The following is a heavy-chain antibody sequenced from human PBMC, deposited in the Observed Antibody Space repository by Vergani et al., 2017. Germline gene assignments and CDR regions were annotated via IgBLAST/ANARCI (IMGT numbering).Heavy chain of an antibody. Sequence: EVQLLESGGGLVQPGGSLRLSCAASGFTFSSYAMSWVRQAPGKGLEWVSAISGSGGSTYYADSVKGRFTISRDNSKNTLYLQMNSLRAEDTAVYYCAKPVVATKRPKSWFDPWGQGTLVTVSS. J-gene: IGHJ5*02. V-gene: IGHV3-23*01. CDR2: ISGSGGST. CDR1: GFTFSSYA. CDR3: AKPVVATKRPKSWFDP. D-gene: IGHD2-2*01.